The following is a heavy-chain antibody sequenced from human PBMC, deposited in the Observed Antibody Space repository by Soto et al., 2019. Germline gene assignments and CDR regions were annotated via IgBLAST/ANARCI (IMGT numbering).Heavy chain of an antibody. J-gene: IGHJ6*02. V-gene: IGHV3-33*01. Sequence: QVQLVESGGGVVQPGRSLRLSCAASGFTFSSYGMHWVRQAPGKGLEWVAVIWYDGSNKYYADSVKGRFTISRDNSKNTLYLQMNRLRAEDTAVYYCARADIVVVPAGYYYYGMDVWGQGTTVTVSS. CDR3: ARADIVVVPAGYYYYGMDV. D-gene: IGHD2-2*01. CDR1: GFTFSSYG. CDR2: IWYDGSNK.